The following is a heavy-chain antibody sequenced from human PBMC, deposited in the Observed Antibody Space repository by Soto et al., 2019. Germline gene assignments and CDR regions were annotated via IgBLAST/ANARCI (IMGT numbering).Heavy chain of an antibody. V-gene: IGHV4-34*01. D-gene: IGHD2-15*01. Sequence: PSETLSLTCAVYGGSFSGYYWSWIRQPPGKGLEWIGEINHSGSTNYNPFLKSRVTISVDTSKNQFSLKLSSVTAADTAVYYCARAQPIVVVVAATRYYGMDVWGQGTTVTVSS. CDR1: GGSFSGYY. CDR3: ARAQPIVVVVAATRYYGMDV. CDR2: INHSGST. J-gene: IGHJ6*02.